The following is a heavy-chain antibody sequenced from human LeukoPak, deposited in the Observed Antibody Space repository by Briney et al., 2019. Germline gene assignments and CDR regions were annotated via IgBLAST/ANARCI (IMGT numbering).Heavy chain of an antibody. D-gene: IGHD6-19*01. CDR1: GYTLTSYY. J-gene: IGHJ4*02. V-gene: IGHV1-46*01. Sequence: GASVKVSCKASGYTLTSYYMHWVRQAPGQGLEWMGIINPSGGSTSYAQKFQGRVTMTRDMSTSTVYMELSSLRSEDTAVYYCARAIAVAGRFDYWGQGTLVTVSS. CDR2: INPSGGST. CDR3: ARAIAVAGRFDY.